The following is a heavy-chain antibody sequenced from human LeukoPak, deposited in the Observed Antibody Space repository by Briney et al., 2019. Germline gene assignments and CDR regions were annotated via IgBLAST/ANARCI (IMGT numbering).Heavy chain of an antibody. CDR2: IWYDGSTQ. CDR3: ARELGAPAAGTMGRSDY. CDR1: GFTSSRYG. J-gene: IGHJ4*02. V-gene: IGHV3-33*01. Sequence: GGSLRLSCAASGFTSSRYGMHWVRQAPGKGLEWVAVIWYDGSTQYYADPVKGRFTISKDNSKNTLYLQMNSLRAEDTAVYYCARELGAPAAGTMGRSDYWGQGTLVTVSS. D-gene: IGHD6-13*01.